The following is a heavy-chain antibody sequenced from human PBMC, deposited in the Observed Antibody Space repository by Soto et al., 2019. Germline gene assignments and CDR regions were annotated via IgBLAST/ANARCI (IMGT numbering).Heavy chain of an antibody. CDR2: ISAYNGNT. J-gene: IGHJ5*01. Sequence: GASVKVSCKASGYTFTSYGISWVRQAPGQGLEWMGWISAYNGNTNYAQKLQGRVTMTTDTSTSTAYMELRSLRSDDTAVYYCARDTRITMIVVAHNWFDSWGQGTLVTVSS. CDR1: GYTFTSYG. CDR3: ARDTRITMIVVAHNWFDS. D-gene: IGHD3-22*01. V-gene: IGHV1-18*01.